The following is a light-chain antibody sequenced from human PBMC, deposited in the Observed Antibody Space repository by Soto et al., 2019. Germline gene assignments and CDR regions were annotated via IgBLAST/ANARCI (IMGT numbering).Light chain of an antibody. V-gene: IGLV2-14*01. CDR1: SSDGGGYNY. CDR2: EVS. Sequence: QSALTQPASVSGSPGQSITISCTGTSSDGGGYNYVSWYQHHPGKAPKLMIYEVSNRPSGVSNRFSGSKSGNTASLTISGLQAEDEADYYCSSYTSSATPVVFGGGTKLTVL. J-gene: IGLJ2*01. CDR3: SSYTSSATPVV.